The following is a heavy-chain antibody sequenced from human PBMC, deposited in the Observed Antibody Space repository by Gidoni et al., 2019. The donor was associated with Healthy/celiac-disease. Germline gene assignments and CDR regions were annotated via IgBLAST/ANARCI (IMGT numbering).Heavy chain of an antibody. CDR3: ASWSYGSGSFFDY. CDR1: GFTFSSYW. V-gene: IGHV3-7*01. J-gene: IGHJ4*02. Sequence: EVQLVESGGGLVQPGGSLRLSCAASGFTFSSYWMSWVRQAPGKGLEWVANIKQDGSEKYYVDSVKGRFTISRDNAKNSLYLQMNSLRAEDTAVYYCASWSYGSGSFFDYWGQGTLVTVSS. CDR2: IKQDGSEK. D-gene: IGHD3-10*01.